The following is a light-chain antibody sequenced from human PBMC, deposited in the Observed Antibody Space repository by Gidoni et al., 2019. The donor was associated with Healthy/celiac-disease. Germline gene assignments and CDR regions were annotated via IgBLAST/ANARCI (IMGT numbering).Light chain of an antibody. CDR1: QSISSW. V-gene: IGKV1-5*03. CDR3: QQYNSYLT. J-gene: IGKJ1*01. CDR2: KAS. Sequence: DIQMTQSPSTLSASVGDRVTLTCRASQSISSWLAWYQQKPGKAPKLLIYKASSLESGVPSRFSGSGSGTEFTLTISSLQPDDFATYYGQQYNSYLTFGQGTKVEIK.